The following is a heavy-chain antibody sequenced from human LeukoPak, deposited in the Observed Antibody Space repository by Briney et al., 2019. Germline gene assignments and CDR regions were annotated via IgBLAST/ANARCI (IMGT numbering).Heavy chain of an antibody. Sequence: GGSLRLSCAASGFTFSNYWMTWVRQAPGKGLEWVAHINQDGSKEYYMHSVKARFTISRDNAKNSLSLQMNSLRAEDTAVYYCVRDGGVSGYDLLDYWGQGTLVTVSS. CDR3: VRDGGVSGYDLLDY. V-gene: IGHV3-7*01. D-gene: IGHD5-12*01. J-gene: IGHJ4*02. CDR2: INQDGSKE. CDR1: GFTFSNYW.